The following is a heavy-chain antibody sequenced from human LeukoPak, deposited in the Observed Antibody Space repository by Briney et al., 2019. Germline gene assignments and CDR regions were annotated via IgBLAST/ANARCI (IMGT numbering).Heavy chain of an antibody. CDR2: TYYRSKWFN. Sequence: SQTLSLTCAISGDSVSSHSAAWNWLRQSPSRGLEWLGRTYYRSKWFNDYAVSVKSRLTINADTSKNQFSLQLNSVSPEDTAVYYCARESYYYASGTYYRVGFDPWGQGTLVTVSS. V-gene: IGHV6-1*01. D-gene: IGHD3-10*01. CDR3: ARESYYYASGTYYRVGFDP. J-gene: IGHJ5*02. CDR1: GDSVSSHSAA.